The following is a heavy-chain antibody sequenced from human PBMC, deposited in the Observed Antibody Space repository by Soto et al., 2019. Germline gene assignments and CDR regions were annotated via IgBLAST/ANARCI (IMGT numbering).Heavy chain of an antibody. CDR2: IIPIFGTA. J-gene: IGHJ6*02. V-gene: IGHV1-69*13. Sequence: GASVKVSCKASGGTFSSYAISWVRQAPGQGLEWMGGIIPIFGTANYAQKFQGRVTITADESTSTAYMELSSLRSEDTAVYYCARLYCSSTSCYHGIDVWGRGTTVTVSS. D-gene: IGHD2-2*01. CDR3: ARLYCSSTSCYHGIDV. CDR1: GGTFSSYA.